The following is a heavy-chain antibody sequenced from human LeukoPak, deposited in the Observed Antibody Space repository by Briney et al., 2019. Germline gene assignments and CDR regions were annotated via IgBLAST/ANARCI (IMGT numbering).Heavy chain of an antibody. CDR2: ISYDGSNK. D-gene: IGHD5-24*01. CDR3: AREPTPQMATNSPFLDH. CDR1: GFTFSSYA. Sequence: GGSLRLSCAASGFTFSSYAMHWVRQAPGKGLEWVAVISYDGSNKYYADSVKGRFTISRDNSKNTLYLQMNSLRAEDTAVYYFAREPTPQMATNSPFLDHRGPGTLVNVS. V-gene: IGHV3-30*04. J-gene: IGHJ4*02.